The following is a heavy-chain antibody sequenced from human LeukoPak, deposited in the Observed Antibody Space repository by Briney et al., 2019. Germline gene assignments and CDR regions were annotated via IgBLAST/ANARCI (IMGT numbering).Heavy chain of an antibody. J-gene: IGHJ4*02. D-gene: IGHD2-15*01. CDR1: GFTFSSYW. CDR3: ARDLTYCSGGSCHPSPIDF. CDR2: ITNDGSST. Sequence: GGSLRLSCAASGFTFSSYWMHWVRQAPGKGLVWVSRITNDGSSTSHADSVKGRFTISRDNAKNTLYLQMNSLRAEDTAVYYCARDLTYCSGGSCHPSPIDFWGQGTLVTVSS. V-gene: IGHV3-74*01.